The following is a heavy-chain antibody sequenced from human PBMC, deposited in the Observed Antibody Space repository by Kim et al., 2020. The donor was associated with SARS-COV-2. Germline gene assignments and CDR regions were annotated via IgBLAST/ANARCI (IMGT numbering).Heavy chain of an antibody. CDR3: ARGVGIAAAGYKGIDY. D-gene: IGHD6-13*01. J-gene: IGHJ4*02. CDR1: GGSFSGYY. V-gene: IGHV4-34*01. CDR2: INHSGST. Sequence: SETLSLTCAVYGGSFSGYYWSWIRQPPGKGLEWIGEINHSGSTNYNPSLKSRVTISVDTSKNQFSLKLSSVTAADTAVYYCARGVGIAAAGYKGIDYWGQGTLVTVSS.